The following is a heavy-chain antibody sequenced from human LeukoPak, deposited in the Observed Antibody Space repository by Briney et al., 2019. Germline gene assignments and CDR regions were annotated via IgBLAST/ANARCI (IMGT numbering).Heavy chain of an antibody. CDR2: ISAYNGNT. J-gene: IGHJ6*03. Sequence: GASVKVSCKASGYTLTSYGISWVRQAPGQGLEWMGWISAYNGNTNYAQKLQGRVTMTTDTSTSTAYMELRSLRSDDTAVYYCARDCYDILTGYYKTAPWLQYYYYYYMDVWGKGTTVTVSS. D-gene: IGHD3-9*01. CDR1: GYTLTSYG. V-gene: IGHV1-18*01. CDR3: ARDCYDILTGYYKTAPWLQYYYYYYMDV.